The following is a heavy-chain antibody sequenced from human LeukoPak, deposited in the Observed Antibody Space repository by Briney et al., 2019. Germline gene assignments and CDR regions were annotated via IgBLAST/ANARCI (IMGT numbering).Heavy chain of an antibody. CDR2: IYYSGST. CDR3: ARHGSVSYFDY. J-gene: IGHJ4*02. Sequence: PSETLSLTCTVSGGSISSSSYYWGWIRQPPGKGLEWIGSIYYSGSTYYNPSLKSRVTISVDTSKNQFSLKLSSVTAADTAVYYCARHGSVSYFDYWGQGTLVTVSS. CDR1: GGSISSSSYY. D-gene: IGHD1-1*01. V-gene: IGHV4-39*01.